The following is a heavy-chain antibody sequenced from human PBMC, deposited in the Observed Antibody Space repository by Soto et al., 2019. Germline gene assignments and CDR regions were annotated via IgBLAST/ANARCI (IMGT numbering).Heavy chain of an antibody. J-gene: IGHJ3*02. V-gene: IGHV3-33*01. CDR1: GFTFSSYG. Sequence: GGSLRLSCAASGFTFSSYGMHWVRQAPGKGLEWVAVIWYDGSNKYYADSVKGRFTISRDNSKNTLYLQMNSLRAEDTAVYYCERDVLIVGRTDAFDIWGQGTMVTVSS. CDR3: ERDVLIVGRTDAFDI. CDR2: IWYDGSNK. D-gene: IGHD1-26*01.